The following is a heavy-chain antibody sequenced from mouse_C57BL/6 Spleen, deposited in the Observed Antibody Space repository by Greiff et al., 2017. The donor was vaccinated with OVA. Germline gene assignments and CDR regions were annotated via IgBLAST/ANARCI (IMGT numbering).Heavy chain of an antibody. D-gene: IGHD2-5*01. CDR1: GYTFTEYT. CDR2: IYPGSGSI. Sequence: QVQLQQSGAELVKPGASVKLSCKASGYTFTEYTIHWVKQRSGQGLEWIGWIYPGSGSIKYNEKFKGKATLTADKSSSTVYMELSSLTSEDTAVYVGAKHGEAYYSNYLDYWGQGTSVTVSS. J-gene: IGHJ4*01. V-gene: IGHV1-62-2*01. CDR3: AKHGEAYYSNYLDY.